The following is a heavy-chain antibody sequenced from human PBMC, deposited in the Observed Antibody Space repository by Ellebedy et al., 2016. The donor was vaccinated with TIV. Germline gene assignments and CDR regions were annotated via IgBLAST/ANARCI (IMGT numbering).Heavy chain of an antibody. Sequence: GESLKISCAASGFTFSSYGMHWVRQAPGKGLEWVAVIWYDGSNKYYADSVKGRFTISRDNSKNTLYLQMNSLRAEDTAVYYCAIDANDYGAKGYFDYWGQGTLVTVSS. D-gene: IGHD4-17*01. CDR2: IWYDGSNK. V-gene: IGHV3-33*01. CDR1: GFTFSSYG. CDR3: AIDANDYGAKGYFDY. J-gene: IGHJ4*02.